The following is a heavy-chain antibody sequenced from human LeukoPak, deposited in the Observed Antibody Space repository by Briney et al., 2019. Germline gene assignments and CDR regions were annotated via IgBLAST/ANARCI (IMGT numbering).Heavy chain of an antibody. CDR3: ARTDISGWSRPLDC. CDR1: GFTFSRYA. V-gene: IGHV3-30-3*01. Sequence: QPGGSLRLSCAASGFTFSRYALHWVRQAPGKGLEWVAVISSDGSNKYYAGSVEVRFTISRDNYNNTLLLQMNSLRAEDTAVYYCARTDISGWSRPLDCWGQGTLVTASS. CDR2: ISSDGSNK. J-gene: IGHJ4*02. D-gene: IGHD6-19*01.